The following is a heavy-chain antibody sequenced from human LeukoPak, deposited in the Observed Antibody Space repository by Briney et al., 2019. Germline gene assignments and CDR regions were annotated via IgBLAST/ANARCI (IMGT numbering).Heavy chain of an antibody. J-gene: IGHJ6*02. CDR2: IKQDGSEK. CDR1: GFTFSSYW. V-gene: IGHV3-7*04. Sequence: GGSLRLSCAASGFTFSSYWMSWVRQAPGKGLEWVANIKQDGSEKYYVDSVKGRFTISRDNAKNSLYLQMNSLRAEDTAVYYCATELVVVAATLDVWGQGTTVTVSS. D-gene: IGHD2-15*01. CDR3: ATELVVVAATLDV.